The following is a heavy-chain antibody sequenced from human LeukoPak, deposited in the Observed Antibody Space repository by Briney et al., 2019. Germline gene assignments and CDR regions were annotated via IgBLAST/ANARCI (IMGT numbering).Heavy chain of an antibody. CDR2: INHSGST. CDR1: GGSFSGYY. CDR3: ARDRDYAFDY. Sequence: PSETLSLTCAVYGGSFSGYYWSWIRQPPRKGLEWIGEINHSGSTNYNPSLKSRVTISVDTSKNQFSLKLSSVTAADTAVYYCARDRDYAFDYWGQGTLVTVSS. V-gene: IGHV4-34*01. J-gene: IGHJ4*02. D-gene: IGHD4-17*01.